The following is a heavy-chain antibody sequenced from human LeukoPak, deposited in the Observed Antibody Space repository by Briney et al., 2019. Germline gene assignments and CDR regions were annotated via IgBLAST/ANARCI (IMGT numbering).Heavy chain of an antibody. D-gene: IGHD3-10*01. Sequence: GGSLRLSGAASGFTFSSYGMHWVRQAPGKGLEWVAVISYDGSNKYYADSVKGRFTISRDNSKNTLYLQMNSLRAEDTAVYYCAKDQARMVRGVIYYYYYYGMDVWGQGTTVTVSS. V-gene: IGHV3-30*18. J-gene: IGHJ6*02. CDR3: AKDQARMVRGVIYYYYYYGMDV. CDR2: ISYDGSNK. CDR1: GFTFSSYG.